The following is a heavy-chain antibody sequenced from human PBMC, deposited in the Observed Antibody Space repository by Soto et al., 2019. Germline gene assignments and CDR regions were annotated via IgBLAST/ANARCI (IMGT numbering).Heavy chain of an antibody. J-gene: IGHJ5*02. CDR2: ISGSGGST. D-gene: IGHD6-6*01. CDR1: GFTFSSYA. V-gene: IGHV3-23*01. CDR3: AKGPTNIAARPTWFDP. Sequence: GGSLRLSCAASGFTFSSYAMSWVRQALGKGLEWVSAISGSGGSTYYADSVKGRFTISRDNSKNTLYLQMNSLRAEDTAVYYYAKGPTNIAARPTWFDPWGQETLVTVSS.